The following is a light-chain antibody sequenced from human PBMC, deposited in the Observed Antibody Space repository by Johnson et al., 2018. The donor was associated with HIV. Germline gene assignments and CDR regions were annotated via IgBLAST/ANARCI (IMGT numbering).Light chain of an antibody. Sequence: QSVLTQPPSVSAAPGQKVTIFCSGSSSNIVNNYVSWYQQVPGTAPKLLIYENNKRPSGIPDRFSGSKSGTSATLGITGLQTGDEADDYCETWDTSLSAGVFGTGTKVTVL. CDR2: ENN. V-gene: IGLV1-51*02. CDR3: ETWDTSLSAGV. J-gene: IGLJ1*01. CDR1: SSNIVNNY.